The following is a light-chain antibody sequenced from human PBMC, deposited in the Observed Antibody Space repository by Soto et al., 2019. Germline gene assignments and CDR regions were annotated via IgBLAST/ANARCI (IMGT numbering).Light chain of an antibody. CDR1: SSDVGGYNY. J-gene: IGLJ2*01. Sequence: QSALTQPASVSGSPGQSITISCTGTSSDVGGYNYVSWYQQHTGKAPKLMIYDVSNRPSGVSNRFSGSKSGNTASLTISGLQAEDEADYYCSSYTSSRTVVFGGGTQLTVL. V-gene: IGLV2-14*01. CDR3: SSYTSSRTVV. CDR2: DVS.